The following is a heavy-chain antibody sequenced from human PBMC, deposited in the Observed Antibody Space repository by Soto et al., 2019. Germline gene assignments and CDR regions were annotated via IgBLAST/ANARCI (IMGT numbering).Heavy chain of an antibody. CDR2: IIPIFGTA. V-gene: IGHV1-69*13. CDR3: ARDRSPAYYYYYYGMDV. CDR1: GCTFSSYA. D-gene: IGHD2-2*01. J-gene: IGHJ6*02. Sequence: GVAVKVSCKASGCTFSSYAISWVRQAPGQGLEWMGGIIPIFGTANYAQKFQGRVTITADESTSTAYMELSSLRSEDTAVYYCARDRSPAYYYYYYGMDVWGQGTTVTVSS.